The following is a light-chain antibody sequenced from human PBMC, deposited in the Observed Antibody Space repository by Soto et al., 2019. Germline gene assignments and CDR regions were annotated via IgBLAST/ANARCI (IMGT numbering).Light chain of an antibody. CDR3: QPYNNWPLT. J-gene: IGKJ4*01. CDR1: QTVSSD. CDR2: GAS. Sequence: IVMTQSPATLSVSPGERATLSCRASQTVSSDLAWYQQKPGQAPRLLVYGASTRATGVPARFSGSGSGTEFTLTISSLQSEDFAVYYCQPYNNWPLTFGGGTKVESK. V-gene: IGKV3-15*01.